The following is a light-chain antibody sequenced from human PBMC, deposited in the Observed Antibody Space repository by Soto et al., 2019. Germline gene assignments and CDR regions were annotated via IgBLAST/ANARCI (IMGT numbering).Light chain of an antibody. V-gene: IGKV3-20*01. CDR1: QNVGNN. Sequence: EIVLTQSPATLSLSPGERANLSCRASQNVGNNLVWYQQKPGQAPRLLIYGASTRAAGIPDRFSGSGSGTDFTLTITRVEPEDFAVYYCQQYATSPLTFGGGTKVDI. CDR3: QQYATSPLT. CDR2: GAS. J-gene: IGKJ4*01.